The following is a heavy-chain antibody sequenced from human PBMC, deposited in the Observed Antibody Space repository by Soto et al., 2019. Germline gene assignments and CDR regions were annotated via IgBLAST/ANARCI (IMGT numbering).Heavy chain of an antibody. J-gene: IGHJ4*02. D-gene: IGHD5-12*01. CDR1: GGTCSSFV. V-gene: IGHV1-69*01. CDR3: ARDRSMDGYNSRSFDY. CDR2: IIPLYGTA. Sequence: QVQLVQSGAEVKKPGSSVKVSCKASGGTCSSFVFNWVRQAPGQGLEWMGGIIPLYGTANHAQRFQGRVTISADESTSTVYMELISLRSEDTAIYYCARDRSMDGYNSRSFDYWGQGTLVTVSS.